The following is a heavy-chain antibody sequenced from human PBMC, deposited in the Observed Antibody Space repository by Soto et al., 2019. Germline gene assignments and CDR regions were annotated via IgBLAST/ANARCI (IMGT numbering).Heavy chain of an antibody. V-gene: IGHV4-34*01. CDR2: INHSGST. J-gene: IGHJ4*02. Sequence: SETLSLTCAVYGGSFSGYYWSWIRQPPGKGLEWIGEINHSGSTNYNPSLKSRVTISVDTSKNQFSLKLSSVTAADTAVYYCARDERQFVYFDYWGQGTPVTVSS. CDR3: ARDERQFVYFDY. D-gene: IGHD3-10*01. CDR1: GGSFSGYY.